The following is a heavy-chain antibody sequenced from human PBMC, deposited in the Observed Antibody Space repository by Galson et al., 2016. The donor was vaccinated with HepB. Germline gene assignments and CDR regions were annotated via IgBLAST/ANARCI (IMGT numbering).Heavy chain of an antibody. J-gene: IGHJ4*02. CDR1: GGTFNSYA. CDR3: ARYCDSLTAWRESRFDY. Sequence: SVKVSCKASGGTFNSYAISWVRQAPGQGLEWMGGILPDFGTANYAQKFQGRLTITADISTNTAHLERSSLRSEDTAVYYCARYCDSLTAWRESRFDYWGQGTLVTVSS. V-gene: IGHV1-69*06. CDR2: ILPDFGTA. D-gene: IGHD3-9*01.